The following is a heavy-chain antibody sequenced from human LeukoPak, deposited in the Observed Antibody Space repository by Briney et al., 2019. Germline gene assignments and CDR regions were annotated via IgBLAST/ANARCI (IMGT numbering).Heavy chain of an antibody. V-gene: IGHV4-34*01. D-gene: IGHD2-15*01. J-gene: IGHJ3*02. CDR3: ARHVWWSDAFDI. Sequence: PSETLSLTCAVYGGSFSGYYWSWIRQPPGKGLEWIGEINHSGSTNYNPSLKSRVTISVDTSKNQFSLKLSSVTAADTAVYYCARHVWWSDAFDIRGQGTMVTASS. CDR1: GGSFSGYY. CDR2: INHSGST.